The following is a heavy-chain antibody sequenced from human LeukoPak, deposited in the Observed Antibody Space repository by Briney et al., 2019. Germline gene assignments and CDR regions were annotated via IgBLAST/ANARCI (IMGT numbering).Heavy chain of an antibody. CDR2: IIPIFGTA. V-gene: IGHV1-69*05. J-gene: IGHJ4*02. D-gene: IGHD3-3*01. CDR1: GGTFSSYA. CDR3: ARSSLFGVVTGYFDY. Sequence: SVKVSCKASGGTFSSYATSWVRRAPGQGLEWMGRIIPIFGTANYAQKFQGRVTITTDESTSTAYMELSSLRSEDTAVYYCARSSLFGVVTGYFDYWGQGTLVTVSS.